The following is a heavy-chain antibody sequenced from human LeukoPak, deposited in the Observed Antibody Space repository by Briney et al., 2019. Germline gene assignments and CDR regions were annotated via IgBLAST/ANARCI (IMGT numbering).Heavy chain of an antibody. CDR2: ISYDGSNK. V-gene: IGHV3-30-3*01. CDR1: GFTFSSYA. CDR3: ARAWIVVVTAVDY. D-gene: IGHD2-21*02. J-gene: IGHJ4*02. Sequence: PGGSLRLSCAASGFTFSSYAMHWVPQAPGKGLEWVAVISYDGSNKYYADSVKGRFTISRDNSKNTLYLQMNSLRAEDTAVYYCARAWIVVVTAVDYWGQGTLVTVSS.